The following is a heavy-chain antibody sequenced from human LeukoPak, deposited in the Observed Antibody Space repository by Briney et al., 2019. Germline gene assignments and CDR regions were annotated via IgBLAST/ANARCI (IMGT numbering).Heavy chain of an antibody. CDR2: ISSSGSTI. Sequence: PSETLSLTCAVYGGSFSGYYWSWIRQAPGKGLEWVSYISSSGSTIYYADSVKGRFTISRDNAKNSLYLQMNSLRAEDTAVYYCARELLGFLEFSDYFDYWGQGTLVTVSS. V-gene: IGHV3-11*01. CDR1: GGSFSGYY. CDR3: ARELLGFLEFSDYFDY. D-gene: IGHD3-3*01. J-gene: IGHJ4*02.